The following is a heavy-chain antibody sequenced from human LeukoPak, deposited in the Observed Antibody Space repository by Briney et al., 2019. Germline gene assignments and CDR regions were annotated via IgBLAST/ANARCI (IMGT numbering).Heavy chain of an antibody. CDR1: GYPLTAFS. J-gene: IGHJ4*02. D-gene: IGHD3-10*01. CDR2: FDPEDGET. V-gene: IGHV1-24*01. Sequence: ASVQVSCKVSGYPLTAFSIHWVRQAPGKGLEWMVGFDPEDGETTYAQQFQGRLTMSGDPSTDTSYMELSSLRSEDTAVYYCATDSKADYYGSGRLLDYWGQGTLVTVSS. CDR3: ATDSKADYYGSGRLLDY.